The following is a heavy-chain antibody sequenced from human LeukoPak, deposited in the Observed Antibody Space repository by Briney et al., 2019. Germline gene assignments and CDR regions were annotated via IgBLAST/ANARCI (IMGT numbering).Heavy chain of an antibody. CDR2: INHSGST. Sequence: PSETLSLTCAVYGGSFGGYYWSWIRQPPGKGLEWIGEINHSGSTNYNPSLKSRVTISVDTSKNQFSLKLSSVTAADTAVYYCARGDFWSGYPFDYWGQGTLVTVSS. V-gene: IGHV4-34*01. J-gene: IGHJ4*02. D-gene: IGHD3-3*01. CDR3: ARGDFWSGYPFDY. CDR1: GGSFGGYY.